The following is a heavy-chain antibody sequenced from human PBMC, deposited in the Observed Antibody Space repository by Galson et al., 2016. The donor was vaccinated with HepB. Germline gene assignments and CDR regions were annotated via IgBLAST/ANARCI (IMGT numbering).Heavy chain of an antibody. V-gene: IGHV3-7*01. Sequence: SLRLSCAASGFTFSNSLMTWVRLAPGKGLEWVASIKRDESATYYVGSVKGRFTISRNNAKNSLSLQRNSLRAEDTALYYCARGGSMDVWGQGTTVTVSS. CDR2: IKRDESAT. CDR1: GFTFSNSL. CDR3: ARGGSMDV. J-gene: IGHJ6*02.